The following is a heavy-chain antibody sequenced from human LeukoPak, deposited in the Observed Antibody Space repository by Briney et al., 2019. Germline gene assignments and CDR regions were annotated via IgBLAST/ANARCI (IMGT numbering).Heavy chain of an antibody. J-gene: IGHJ5*02. CDR3: AREYYYGSGPHWFDP. CDR2: IIPIFGTA. V-gene: IGHV1-69*05. D-gene: IGHD3-10*01. CDR1: GGTFSSYA. Sequence: SVKVSCKASGGTFSSYAISWVRQAPGQGLEWMGGIIPIFGTANYAQKFQGRVTITTDESTSTAYMELSSLRSEDTAVYYCAREYYYGSGPHWFDPWGQGTLVTVSS.